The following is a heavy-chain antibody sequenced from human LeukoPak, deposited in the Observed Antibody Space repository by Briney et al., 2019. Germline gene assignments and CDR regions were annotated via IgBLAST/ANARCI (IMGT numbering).Heavy chain of an antibody. J-gene: IGHJ4*02. V-gene: IGHV3-33*01. CDR3: ARDRYSSGWSNDFDY. Sequence: GRSLRLSCAASGFTFSSYGMHWVRQAPGKGLEWVAVIWYDGSNKYYADSVKGRFTISRDNSKNTLYLQMNSLRAEDTAVYYCARDRYSSGWSNDFDYWGQGTLVTVSS. CDR1: GFTFSSYG. D-gene: IGHD6-19*01. CDR2: IWYDGSNK.